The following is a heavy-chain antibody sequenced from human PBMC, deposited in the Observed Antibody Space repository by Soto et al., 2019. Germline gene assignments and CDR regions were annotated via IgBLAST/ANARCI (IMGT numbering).Heavy chain of an antibody. Sequence: SETLSLTCTVSGGSISSYYWSWIRQPPGKGLEWIGYIYYSGSTNYNPSLKSRVTISVDTSKNQFSLRLSSVTAADTAVYYCARLLGYCSSTSCYNWFDPWGQGTLVTVSS. V-gene: IGHV4-59*08. CDR1: GGSISSYY. CDR2: IYYSGST. CDR3: ARLLGYCSSTSCYNWFDP. D-gene: IGHD2-2*01. J-gene: IGHJ5*02.